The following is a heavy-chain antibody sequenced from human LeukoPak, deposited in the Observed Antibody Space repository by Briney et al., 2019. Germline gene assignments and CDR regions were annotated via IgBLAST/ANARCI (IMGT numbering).Heavy chain of an antibody. CDR1: GFVFSDYS. CDR2: IRGSGSGSGSGM. J-gene: IGHJ4*02. V-gene: IGHV3-48*04. D-gene: IGHD7-27*01. Sequence: PGGSLRPSCAASGFVFSDYSMNWVRQAPGKGLEWVSNIRGSGSGSGSGMYYADSVKGRFTISRDNAKNSLYLQMSSLRAEDTAFYYCARGNNWGFDFWGQGALVTVSS. CDR3: ARGNNWGFDF.